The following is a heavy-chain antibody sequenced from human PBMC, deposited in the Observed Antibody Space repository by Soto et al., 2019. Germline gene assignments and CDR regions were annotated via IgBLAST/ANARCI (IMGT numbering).Heavy chain of an antibody. J-gene: IGHJ6*02. Sequence: ASVKVSCKASGYTFTGYYMHWVRQAPGQGLESMGWINPNSGGTNYAQKFQGWVTMTRDTSISTAYMELSRLRSDDTAVYYCARDRPTLAAAGTSFIFRGMDVWGQGTTVTVSS. CDR3: ARDRPTLAAAGTSFIFRGMDV. CDR1: GYTFTGYY. V-gene: IGHV1-2*04. CDR2: INPNSGGT. D-gene: IGHD6-13*01.